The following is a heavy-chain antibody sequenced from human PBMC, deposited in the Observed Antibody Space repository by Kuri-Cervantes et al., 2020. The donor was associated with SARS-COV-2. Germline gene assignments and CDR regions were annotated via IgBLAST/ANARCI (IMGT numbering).Heavy chain of an antibody. CDR3: ARGLAAAFGVDY. V-gene: IGHV1-18*01. Sequence: ASVKVSCKASGGTFSSYAISWVRQAPGQGLEWMGWISAYNGNTNYAQKLQGRVTMTTDTSTSTAYMELRSLRSDDTAVYYCARGLAAAFGVDYWGQGTLVTVSS. CDR1: GGTFSSYA. D-gene: IGHD6-13*01. CDR2: ISAYNGNT. J-gene: IGHJ4*02.